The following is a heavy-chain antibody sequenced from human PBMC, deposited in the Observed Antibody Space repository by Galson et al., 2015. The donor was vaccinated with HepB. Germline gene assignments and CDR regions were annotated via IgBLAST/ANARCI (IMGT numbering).Heavy chain of an antibody. CDR1: RFTFSKYA. CDR3: ARPYQASADDAFDM. CDR2: ISSTGSNT. J-gene: IGHJ3*02. Sequence: ASRFTFSKYAMTWVRQAPGKGLEWVSIISSTGSNTYSADSVKGRFTISRDNSRDTLFLQMKSLRAEDTATYYCARPYQASADDAFDMWGQGTMVTVSS. D-gene: IGHD1-26*01. V-gene: IGHV3-23*01.